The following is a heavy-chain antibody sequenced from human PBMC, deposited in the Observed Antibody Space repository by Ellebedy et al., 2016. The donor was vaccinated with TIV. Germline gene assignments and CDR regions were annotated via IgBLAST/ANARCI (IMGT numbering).Heavy chain of an antibody. J-gene: IGHJ5*02. D-gene: IGHD6-13*01. CDR1: GLIVSSHY. CDR2: IWYDGSNK. CDR3: ARSAAGTGNWFDP. Sequence: PGGSLRLSCAASGLIVSSHYMSWVRQAPVKGLEWVAVIWYDGSNKYYADSVKGRFTISRDNSKNTLYLQMNSLRAEDTAVYYCARSAAGTGNWFDPWGQGTLVTVSS. V-gene: IGHV3-33*08.